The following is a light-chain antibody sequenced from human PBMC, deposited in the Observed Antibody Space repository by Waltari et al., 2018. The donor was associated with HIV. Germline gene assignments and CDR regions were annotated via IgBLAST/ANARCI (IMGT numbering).Light chain of an antibody. CDR2: GAS. CDR1: QSVGSN. V-gene: IGKV3D-15*03. CDR3: QEYNNWPPIFT. J-gene: IGKJ3*01. Sequence: EIVMTQSPATLSVSPGERATLSGRASQSVGSNFAWYQQKPCQPPRLLIYGASIRATGIPARFSGSGSGTEFTLTISTLQSEDFAVYYCQEYNNWPPIFTFGPGTKVDIK.